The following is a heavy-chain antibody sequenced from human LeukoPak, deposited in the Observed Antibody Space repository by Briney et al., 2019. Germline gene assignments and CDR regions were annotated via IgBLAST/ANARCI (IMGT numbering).Heavy chain of an antibody. CDR2: IIPIFGTA. CDR3: AKGKYCSSTSCYLPFDY. V-gene: IGHV1-69*01. Sequence: ASVKVSCKASGGTFSSYAISWVRQAPGQGLEWMGGIIPIFGTANYAQKFQGRVTITADESTSTAYMELSSLRSEDTAVYYCAKGKYCSSTSCYLPFDYWGQGTLVTVSS. D-gene: IGHD2-2*01. CDR1: GGTFSSYA. J-gene: IGHJ4*02.